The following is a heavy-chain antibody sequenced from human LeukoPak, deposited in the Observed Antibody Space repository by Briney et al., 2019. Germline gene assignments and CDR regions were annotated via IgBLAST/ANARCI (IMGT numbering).Heavy chain of an antibody. Sequence: PGGSLRLSCAASGFTFDDYAMHWVRQAPGKGLEWVSGISWNSGSIGYADSVKGRFTISRDNAKNSLYLQMNSLGAEDTASYYCAKDYTWVTTSWYFDLWGRGTLVTVSS. CDR3: AKDYTWVTTSWYFDL. J-gene: IGHJ2*01. D-gene: IGHD4-17*01. CDR1: GFTFDDYA. V-gene: IGHV3-9*01. CDR2: ISWNSGSI.